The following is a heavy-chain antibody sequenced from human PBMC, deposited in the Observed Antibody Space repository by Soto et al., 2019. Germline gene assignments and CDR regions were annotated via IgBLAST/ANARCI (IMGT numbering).Heavy chain of an antibody. D-gene: IGHD3-10*01. CDR1: GSSFNNYG. V-gene: IGHV1-18*01. Sequence: GASVKVSCKASGSSFNNYGVSWVRQAPGQGLEWMGWISGYNGNTNYAQKLQGRVTMTTDTSTSTAYMELRSLRSDDTAVYYCARDLPLLWFGELLSRGDNWFDPWGQGTLVTVSS. J-gene: IGHJ5*02. CDR3: ARDLPLLWFGELLSRGDNWFDP. CDR2: ISGYNGNT.